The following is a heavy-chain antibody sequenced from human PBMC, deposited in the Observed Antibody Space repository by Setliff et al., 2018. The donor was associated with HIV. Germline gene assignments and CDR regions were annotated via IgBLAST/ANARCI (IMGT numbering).Heavy chain of an antibody. CDR3: ARLGDFSYNSYHLYAFDF. Sequence: PSETLSLTCVVSGASIGSSHWWSWVRQSPGKGLEWIGKIYHSGNKDYNPSLRSRVFISLDKSKNQFSLQLTSVTAADTAIYFCARLGDFSYNSYHLYAFDFWGHGALVTVSS. D-gene: IGHD3-16*01. J-gene: IGHJ4*01. CDR1: GASIGSSHW. CDR2: IYHSGNK. V-gene: IGHV4-4*02.